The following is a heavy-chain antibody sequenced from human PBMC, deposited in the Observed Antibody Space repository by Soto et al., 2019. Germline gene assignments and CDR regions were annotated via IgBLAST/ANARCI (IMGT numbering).Heavy chain of an antibody. CDR3: ARGGYFDSSNYLAY. Sequence: ASVKVSCKASGYTFTTYYMHWVRQAPGRGLEWMGWINPGNGNTKYSQQFQGRVIIDRDTSASTAYMELSSLRPEDTAVYYCARGGYFDSSNYLAYWGLGTLVTVSS. J-gene: IGHJ4*02. CDR1: GYTFTTYY. CDR2: INPGNGNT. D-gene: IGHD3-22*01. V-gene: IGHV1-3*01.